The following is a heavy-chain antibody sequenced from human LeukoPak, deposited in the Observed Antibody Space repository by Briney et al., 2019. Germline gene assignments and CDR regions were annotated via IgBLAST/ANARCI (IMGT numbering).Heavy chain of an antibody. CDR3: AVVGHLTGYYSADY. CDR2: ISSSSSYI. V-gene: IGHV3-21*01. Sequence: GGSLRLSCAASGFTFSSYSMNWVRQAPGKGLEWVSSISSSSSYIYYADSVKGRFTISRDNAKNSLYLQMNSLRAEDTAVYYCAVVGHLTGYYSADYWGQGTLVTVSS. J-gene: IGHJ4*02. CDR1: GFTFSSYS. D-gene: IGHD3-9*01.